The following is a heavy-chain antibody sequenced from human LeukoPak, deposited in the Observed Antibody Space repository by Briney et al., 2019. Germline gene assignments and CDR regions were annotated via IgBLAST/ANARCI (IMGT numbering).Heavy chain of an antibody. V-gene: IGHV4-31*03. CDR3: ARGSNSITMVHTLSYGMDV. J-gene: IGHJ6*02. Sequence: SETLSLTCTVSGGSISSGGYYWSWIRQHPGKGLEWIGYIYYSGSTYYNPSLKSRVTISVDTSKNQFSLKLSSVTAADTAVYYCARGSNSITMVHTLSYGMDVWGQGTTVTVSS. D-gene: IGHD3-10*01. CDR1: GGSISSGGYY. CDR2: IYYSGST.